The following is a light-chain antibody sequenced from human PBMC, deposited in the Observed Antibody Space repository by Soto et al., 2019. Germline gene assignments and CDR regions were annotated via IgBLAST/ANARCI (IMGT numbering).Light chain of an antibody. CDR2: AAS. V-gene: IGKV1-12*01. Sequence: DLQMNQSPSSVSASVGDRVTITCRASQDISSWLAWYQQKPGKAPNLLIYAASTLQSGVPSRFSGSGSGTDFTLTISSLRPEDFATYYCQQTTSFPRTFGQGTKVEIK. CDR3: QQTTSFPRT. J-gene: IGKJ1*01. CDR1: QDISSW.